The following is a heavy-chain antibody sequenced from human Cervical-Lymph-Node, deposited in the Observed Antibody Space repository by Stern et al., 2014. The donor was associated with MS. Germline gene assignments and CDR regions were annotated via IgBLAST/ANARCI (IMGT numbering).Heavy chain of an antibody. V-gene: IGHV4-34*01. CDR2: ITHDGST. Sequence: QVQLQQWGAGLLKSSETLSLTCAVYGGSFSNYYWSWIRQPPGKGLEWIGEITHDGSTNYNPALRSRVTISVDTSKNQFSLKVISVTAADTGVYYCARGFWRRSPPLSFHYGMDVWGQGTTVTFSS. J-gene: IGHJ6*02. CDR1: GGSFSNYY. CDR3: ARGFWRRSPPLSFHYGMDV. D-gene: IGHD1-1*01.